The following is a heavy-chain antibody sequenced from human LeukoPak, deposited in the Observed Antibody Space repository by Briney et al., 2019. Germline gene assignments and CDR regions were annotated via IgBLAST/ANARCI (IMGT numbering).Heavy chain of an antibody. CDR1: GGSFSGYY. CDR2: IYYSGNT. Sequence: SETLSLTCVVYGGSFSGYYWSWIRQPPGKGLEWIGSIYYSGNTYYNPSLKSRVSISVDTSKNQFSLKLSSVTAADTAVYYCARHPGRLFDYWGQGTLVTVSS. CDR3: ARHPGRLFDY. J-gene: IGHJ4*02. V-gene: IGHV4-34*01.